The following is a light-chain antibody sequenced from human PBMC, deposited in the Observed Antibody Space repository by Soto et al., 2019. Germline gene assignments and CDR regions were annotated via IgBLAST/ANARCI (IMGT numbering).Light chain of an antibody. J-gene: IGKJ5*01. CDR2: DAS. CDR1: QSISTY. V-gene: IGKV1-5*01. CDR3: QQYNTYST. Sequence: DIQMTQSPSSLSASVVDRFTISCRASQSISTYLNWYQQKPGKAPKALIYDASTLRSGVPSRFSGGGSGTEFTLTISSLQPDDFATYYCQQYNTYSTFGQGTRLEIK.